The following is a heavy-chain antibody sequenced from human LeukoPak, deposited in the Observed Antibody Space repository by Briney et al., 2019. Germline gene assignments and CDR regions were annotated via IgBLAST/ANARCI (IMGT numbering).Heavy chain of an antibody. CDR2: IRSSGDST. CDR3: AKGLNQAGGYCSGGSCYSVDH. V-gene: IGHV3-23*01. CDR1: GFTFSSYA. D-gene: IGHD2-15*01. J-gene: IGHJ5*02. Sequence: GGSLRLSCAASGFTFSSYAMSWVRQAPGKGLEWVSGIRSSGDSTYYADSVKGRFTISRDNSKNTLYLRMNSLRAEDTAVYYCAKGLNQAGGYCSGGSCYSVDHWGQGTLVTVSS.